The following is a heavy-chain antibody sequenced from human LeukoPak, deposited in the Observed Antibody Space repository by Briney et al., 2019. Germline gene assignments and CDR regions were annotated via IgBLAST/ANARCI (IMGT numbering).Heavy chain of an antibody. V-gene: IGHV3-11*01. CDR1: GFTFSDYY. Sequence: PGGSLRLSCAASGFTFSDYYMSWIRQAPGKGLEWVSYISSSGSTIYSADSVKGRFTISRDNAKNSLYLQMNSLRAEDTAVYYCARRIAAAPGLESYGMDVWGKGTTVTVSS. J-gene: IGHJ6*04. D-gene: IGHD6-13*01. CDR2: ISSSGSTI. CDR3: ARRIAAAPGLESYGMDV.